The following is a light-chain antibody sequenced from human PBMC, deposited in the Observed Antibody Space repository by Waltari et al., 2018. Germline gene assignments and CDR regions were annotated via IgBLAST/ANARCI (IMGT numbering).Light chain of an antibody. CDR3: QHYNSYST. CDR2: KAP. J-gene: IGKJ1*01. CDR1: QSISTW. Sequence: DIQMTQSPSTLSASVGDRVTITCRASQSISTWLAWYQQKPGKAPKLLIYKAPSLESGAPSRFSGSGSGTEFTLTISSLQPDDFATYYCQHYNSYSTFGQGTKVEIK. V-gene: IGKV1-5*03.